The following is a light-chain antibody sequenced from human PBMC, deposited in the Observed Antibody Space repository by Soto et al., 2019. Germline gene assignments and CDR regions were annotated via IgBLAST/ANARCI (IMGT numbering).Light chain of an antibody. CDR1: SSDVGGYNY. J-gene: IGLJ1*01. CDR3: SSYTSSSTPLV. Sequence: QSALTQPASVSGSPGQSITISCTGTSSDVGGYNYVSWYQQHPGKAPKLMIYYVSNRPSGVSNRFSGSKSGNTASLTISGLQAEDEADYYCSSYTSSSTPLVFGTGTKLTVL. V-gene: IGLV2-14*01. CDR2: YVS.